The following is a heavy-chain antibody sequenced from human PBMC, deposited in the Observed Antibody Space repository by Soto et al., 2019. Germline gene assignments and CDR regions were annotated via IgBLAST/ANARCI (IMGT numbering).Heavy chain of an antibody. Sequence: SETLSLTCTVSGGSISSGGYYWSWIRQHPGKGKEWIGYIYYSGSTYYNPSLKSRVTISVDTSKNQFSLKLSSVTAADTAVYYCARVTYYYGSGSYIPSYGMDVWGQGTTVTVSS. CDR2: IYYSGST. V-gene: IGHV4-31*03. CDR3: ARVTYYYGSGSYIPSYGMDV. D-gene: IGHD3-10*01. CDR1: GGSISSGGYY. J-gene: IGHJ6*02.